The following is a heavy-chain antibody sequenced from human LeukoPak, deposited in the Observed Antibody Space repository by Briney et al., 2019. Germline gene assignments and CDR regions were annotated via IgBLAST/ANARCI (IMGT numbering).Heavy chain of an antibody. CDR2: ISYDGSNK. CDR3: AKDNSLSNAFDI. Sequence: GGSLRLSCAASGFTFSSYVMHWVRQAPGKGLEWVAVISYDGSNKYYADSVKGRFTISRDNSKNTLYLQMNSLRAEDTAVYYCAKDNSLSNAFDIWGQGTMVTVSS. V-gene: IGHV3-30*18. D-gene: IGHD2/OR15-2a*01. CDR1: GFTFSSYV. J-gene: IGHJ3*02.